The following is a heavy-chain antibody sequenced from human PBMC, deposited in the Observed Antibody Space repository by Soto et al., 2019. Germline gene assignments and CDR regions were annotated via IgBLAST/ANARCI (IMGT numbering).Heavy chain of an antibody. CDR2: IYPGDSDT. CDR1: GYSFTSYW. CDR3: ARHTLYYGSGSYYNPLDY. V-gene: IGHV5-51*01. D-gene: IGHD3-10*01. J-gene: IGHJ4*02. Sequence: GESLKISCQGSGYSFTSYWIGWVRQMPGKGLEWMGIIYPGDSDTRYSPSFQGQVTISADKSISTAYLQWSSLKASDTAMYYCARHTLYYGSGSYYNPLDYWGQGTLVTVSS.